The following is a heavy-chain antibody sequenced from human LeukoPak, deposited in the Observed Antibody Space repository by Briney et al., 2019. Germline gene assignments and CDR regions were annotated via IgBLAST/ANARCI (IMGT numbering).Heavy chain of an antibody. CDR1: GFTFSSYW. CDR3: ARDAYSSVES. D-gene: IGHD6-19*01. Sequence: PGGSLRLSCAASGFTFSSYWMHWVRQTPGKGLVWVSRINSDGTSSTYADSVKGRFTISRDNAKDTLYLQMNSLRAEDTAVYYCARDAYSSVESWGQGTLVTVSS. V-gene: IGHV3-74*01. J-gene: IGHJ4*02. CDR2: INSDGTSS.